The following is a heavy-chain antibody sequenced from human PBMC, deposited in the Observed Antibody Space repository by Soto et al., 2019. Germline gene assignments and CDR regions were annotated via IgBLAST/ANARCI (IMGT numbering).Heavy chain of an antibody. CDR2: IYYSGST. J-gene: IGHJ4*02. Sequence: SEALSLTCTVSGGSISRYYWSWIRQPPGKGLEWIGYIYYSGSTNYNPSLKSRVTISVDTSKNQFSLKVSSVTAADTAVYYCASLSYGANGYFDYWGQGTLVTVS. D-gene: IGHD4-17*01. V-gene: IGHV4-59*08. CDR3: ASLSYGANGYFDY. CDR1: GGSISRYY.